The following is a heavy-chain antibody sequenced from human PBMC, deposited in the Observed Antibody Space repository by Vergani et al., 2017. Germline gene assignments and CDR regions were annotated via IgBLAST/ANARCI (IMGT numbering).Heavy chain of an antibody. D-gene: IGHD2-2*01. CDR2: INHSGGT. V-gene: IGHV4-34*02. Sequence: QVQLRQWGAGLVKPSETLSLTCGIYGDSLRGHYWSWIRQSPGKGLEWIGQINHSGGTNYNPSLKSRVTISQDASKSQFSLKLSSVTAADTAVYYCARVADCSSTSCYAYYYYYYYMDVWGKGP. CDR3: ARVADCSSTSCYAYYYYYYYMDV. J-gene: IGHJ6*03. CDR1: GDSLRGHY.